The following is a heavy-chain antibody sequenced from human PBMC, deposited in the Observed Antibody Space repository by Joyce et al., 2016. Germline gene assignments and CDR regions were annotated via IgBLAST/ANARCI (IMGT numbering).Heavy chain of an antibody. V-gene: IGHV4-59*01. Sequence: QVQLQESGPGLLKPSETLSLTCTVSGGFINNYYWSWFRQSPEKGLEWIGLVNFNGVTNYNPSLKSRVTISLDTSKNQFALTLNSVTAADTAVYYCARAPKRASFDPWGRGILVTVSS. CDR1: GGFINNYY. CDR3: ARAPKRASFDP. CDR2: VNFNGVT. J-gene: IGHJ5*02.